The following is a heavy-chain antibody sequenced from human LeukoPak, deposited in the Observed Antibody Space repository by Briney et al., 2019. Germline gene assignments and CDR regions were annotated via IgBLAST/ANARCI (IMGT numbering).Heavy chain of an antibody. D-gene: IGHD3-10*01. J-gene: IGHJ4*02. V-gene: IGHV3-48*03. CDR1: GFNFRNYE. CDR3: APNYYGSGSPR. CDR2: ISNSGTTR. Sequence: PGGSLRLSCAASGFNFRNYEMNWVRQAPGKGLEWVSYISNSGTTRQYADSVKGRFTIPRDNAKNSLYLQMNSLRDDDTAVYYCAPNYYGSGSPRWGQGTLVTVSS.